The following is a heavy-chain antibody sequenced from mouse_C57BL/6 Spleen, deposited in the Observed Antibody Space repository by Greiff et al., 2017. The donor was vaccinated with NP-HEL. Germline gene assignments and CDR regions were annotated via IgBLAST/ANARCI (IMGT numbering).Heavy chain of an antibody. D-gene: IGHD2-4*01. CDR3: ARTQYDYSFAY. Sequence: QVQLQQSGAELVRPGSSVKLSCKASGYTFTSYWMHWVKQRPIQGLEWIGNIDPSDSETHYNQKFKDKATLTVDKSSSTAYMQLSSLTSEDSAVYYCARTQYDYSFAYWGQGTLVTVSA. CDR1: GYTFTSYW. J-gene: IGHJ3*01. V-gene: IGHV1-52*01. CDR2: IDPSDSET.